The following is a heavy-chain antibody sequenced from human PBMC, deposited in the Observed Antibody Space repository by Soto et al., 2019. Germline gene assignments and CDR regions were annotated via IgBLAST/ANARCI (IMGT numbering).Heavy chain of an antibody. CDR3: AGDRSSSGYDFDY. J-gene: IGHJ4*02. CDR1: GGSISSGGYY. Sequence: QVQLQESGPGLVKPSQTLSLTCTVSGGSISSGGYYWSWIRQHPGKGLEWIGYVYYSGSTYYNPSLKSRLSISVDTSKNQFSLRLSSVTAADTAVYYCAGDRSSSGYDFDYWGQGTLVTVSS. D-gene: IGHD6-13*01. CDR2: VYYSGST. V-gene: IGHV4-31*03.